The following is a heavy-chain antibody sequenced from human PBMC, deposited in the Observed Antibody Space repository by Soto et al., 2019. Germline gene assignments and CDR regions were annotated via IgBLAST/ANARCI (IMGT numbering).Heavy chain of an antibody. D-gene: IGHD1-26*01. Sequence: PGGSLRLSCAASGFTFSNAWMSWVRDAPGKGLEWVGRIKSKTDGGTTDYAAPVKGRFTISRDDSKNTLYLQMNSLKTEDTAVYYCTTDQGELLDGYWGQGTLVTVSS. J-gene: IGHJ4*02. CDR3: TTDQGELLDGY. CDR2: IKSKTDGGTT. V-gene: IGHV3-15*01. CDR1: GFTFSNAW.